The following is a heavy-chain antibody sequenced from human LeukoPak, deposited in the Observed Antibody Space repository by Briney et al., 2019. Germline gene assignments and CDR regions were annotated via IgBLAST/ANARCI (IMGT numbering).Heavy chain of an antibody. CDR1: GFTFSSYV. J-gene: IGHJ4*02. V-gene: IGHV3-30*04. CDR2: ISYDGSNE. Sequence: GGSLRLSCAASGFTFSSYVMHWVRQAPGKGLEWVAIISYDGSNEYYADSVKGRFTISRDNSKNTLYLQVNSLRAEDTAVYYCAKDPRRYYYDSSGYYYVWYFDYWGQGTLVTVSS. CDR3: AKDPRRYYYDSSGYYYVWYFDY. D-gene: IGHD3-22*01.